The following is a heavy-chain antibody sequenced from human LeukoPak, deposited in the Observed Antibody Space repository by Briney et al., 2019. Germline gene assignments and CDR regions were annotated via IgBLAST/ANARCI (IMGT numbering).Heavy chain of an antibody. CDR1: GLTFDDYA. CDR3: AKDISCSGGSCYFSYYGMDV. Sequence: GRSLRLSCAVSGLTFDDYAMHWVRQAPGKGLEWVSGISWKSGSIGYADSVKGRFTISRDNAKNSLYLQMNSLRAEDTALYYCAKDISCSGGSCYFSYYGMDVWGQGTTVTVSS. CDR2: ISWKSGSI. V-gene: IGHV3-9*01. J-gene: IGHJ6*02. D-gene: IGHD2-15*01.